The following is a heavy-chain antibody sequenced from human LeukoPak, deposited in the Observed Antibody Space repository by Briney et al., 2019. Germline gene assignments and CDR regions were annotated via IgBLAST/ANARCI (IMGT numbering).Heavy chain of an antibody. V-gene: IGHV4-59*01. J-gene: IGHJ4*02. D-gene: IGHD6-19*01. CDR1: GASISSDY. Sequence: PSESLSLTCTISGASISSDYWSWIRQPLGKGLEWIGYIHYSESINYNPSFKSRFTILLATSKDQSSLMLNSMTAEDAALYYCARRVRSSGWPYFDYWGQGDPVTVSS. CDR3: ARRVRSSGWPYFDY. CDR2: IHYSESI.